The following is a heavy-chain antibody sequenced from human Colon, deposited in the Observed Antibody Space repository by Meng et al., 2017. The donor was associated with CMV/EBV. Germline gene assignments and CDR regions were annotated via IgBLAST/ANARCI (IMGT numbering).Heavy chain of an antibody. CDR2: ISHDGAKK. Sequence: GESLKISCAASGFTFSAYPIHWVRQAPGKGLEWVAIISHDGAKKYYAASVKGRFTISRDNSQNTVNVQMNSLRDDDTAFYYCARASNSSFDHWGQGTLVTVSS. D-gene: IGHD4-11*01. CDR1: GFTFSAYP. CDR3: ARASNSSFDH. J-gene: IGHJ5*02. V-gene: IGHV3-30*04.